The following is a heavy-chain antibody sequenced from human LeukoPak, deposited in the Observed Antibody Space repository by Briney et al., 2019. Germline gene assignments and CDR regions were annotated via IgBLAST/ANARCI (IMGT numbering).Heavy chain of an antibody. D-gene: IGHD3-22*01. Sequence: PSETLSLTCAVSGGSISSSNWWSWVRQPPGKGLEWIGEIYHSGSTNYNPSLKSRVTISVDKSKNQFSLKLSSVTAADTAVYYCARAPYYYDSSGYHDAFDIWGQGTMVTVSS. J-gene: IGHJ3*02. CDR1: GGSISSSNW. V-gene: IGHV4-4*02. CDR3: ARAPYYYDSSGYHDAFDI. CDR2: IYHSGST.